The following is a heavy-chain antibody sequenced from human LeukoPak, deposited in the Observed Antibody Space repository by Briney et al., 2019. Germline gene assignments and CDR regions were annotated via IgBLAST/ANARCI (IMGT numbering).Heavy chain of an antibody. CDR2: ISSSGSTI. J-gene: IGHJ4*02. V-gene: IGHV3-11*01. CDR3: ARVTLWVRGVIDY. D-gene: IGHD3-10*01. Sequence: PGGSLRLSCAASGFTFSDYYLTWIRQAPGRGLEWVSYISSSGSTIYYADSVKGRFTISRDNAKNSLYLQMNSLRAEDTAVYYCARVTLWVRGVIDYWGQGTLVTVSS. CDR1: GFTFSDYY.